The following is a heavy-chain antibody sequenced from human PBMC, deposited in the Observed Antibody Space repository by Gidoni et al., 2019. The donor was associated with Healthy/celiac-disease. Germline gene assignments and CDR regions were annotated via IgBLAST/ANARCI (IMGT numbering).Heavy chain of an antibody. J-gene: IGHJ6*02. CDR3: AKDIGIAVAVYYGMDV. CDR1: GFTFDDYA. D-gene: IGHD6-19*01. Sequence: EVQLVESGGGLVQPGRSLRLSCAASGFTFDDYAMHWVRQAPGKGLEWVSGISWNSGSIGYADSVKGRFTISRDNAKNSLYLQMNSLRAEDTALYYCAKDIGIAVAVYYGMDVWGQGTTVTVSS. V-gene: IGHV3-9*01. CDR2: ISWNSGSI.